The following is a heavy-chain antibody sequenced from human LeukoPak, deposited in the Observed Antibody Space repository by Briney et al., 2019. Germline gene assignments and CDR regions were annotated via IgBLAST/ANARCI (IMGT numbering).Heavy chain of an antibody. CDR2: IYTSGST. Sequence: SETLSLTCTVSGVSISIGTDYWSWIRQPAGKGLEWIGRIYTSGSTDYNPSLKSRVIISVDTSKNHFSLKLSSVTAADTAVYYCASSPGYSSGWYGYDAFDIWGQGTMVTVSS. J-gene: IGHJ3*02. D-gene: IGHD6-19*01. CDR1: GVSISIGTDY. CDR3: ASSPGYSSGWYGYDAFDI. V-gene: IGHV4-61*02.